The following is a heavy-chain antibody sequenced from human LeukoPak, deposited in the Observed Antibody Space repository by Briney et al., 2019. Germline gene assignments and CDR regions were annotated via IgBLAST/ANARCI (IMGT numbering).Heavy chain of an antibody. Sequence: GGSLRLSCAASGFTFSTYGMHWVRQAPGKGLEWVAFIRYDGSNKYYADPVKGRFTISRDNSKNTVYLQMNSLRAEDTAVYYCAKDPLYCSSTSCYYDYYYMDVWGKGTTVTVSS. D-gene: IGHD2-2*01. CDR1: GFTFSTYG. CDR2: IRYDGSNK. J-gene: IGHJ6*03. CDR3: AKDPLYCSSTSCYYDYYYMDV. V-gene: IGHV3-30*02.